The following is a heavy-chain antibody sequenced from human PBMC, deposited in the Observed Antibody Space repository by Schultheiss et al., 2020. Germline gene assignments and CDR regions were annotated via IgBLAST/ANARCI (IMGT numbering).Heavy chain of an antibody. V-gene: IGHV3-21*01. J-gene: IGHJ4*02. CDR2: ISSSSSYI. Sequence: GESLKISCAASGFTFSSYSMNWVRQAPGKGLEWVSSISSSSSYIYYADSVKGRFTISRDNAKNTLYLQMNSLRAEDTAVYYCAKGAREGFGELFGLWGQGTLVTVSS. D-gene: IGHD3-10*01. CDR1: GFTFSSYS. CDR3: AKGAREGFGELFGL.